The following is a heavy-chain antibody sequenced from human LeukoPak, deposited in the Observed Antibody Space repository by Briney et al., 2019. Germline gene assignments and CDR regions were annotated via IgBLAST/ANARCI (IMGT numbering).Heavy chain of an antibody. D-gene: IGHD2-2*01. CDR3: ARGYCSSTSCSHYNWFDP. Sequence: SETLSLTCTVSGGSISSYYWSWIRQPPGKGLEWIGYIYYSGSTNYNPSLKSRVTISVDTSKNQFSPKLSSVTAADTAVYYCARGYCSSTSCSHYNWFDPWGQGTLVTVSS. CDR2: IYYSGST. V-gene: IGHV4-59*01. CDR1: GGSISSYY. J-gene: IGHJ5*02.